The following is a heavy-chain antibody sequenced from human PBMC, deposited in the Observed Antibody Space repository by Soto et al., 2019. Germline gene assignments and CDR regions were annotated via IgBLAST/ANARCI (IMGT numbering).Heavy chain of an antibody. CDR2: IGTAGDT. CDR1: GFTFSNYD. D-gene: IGHD1-1*01. V-gene: IGHV3-13*01. CDR3: ARTGRVHDAFDI. Sequence: GGSLRLSCAASGFTFSNYDMHWVRQATGKGLEWVSAIGTAGDTYYPGSVKGRFTISRENAKNSLYLQMNSLRAGDTAVYYCARTGRVHDAFDIWGQGTMVTVSS. J-gene: IGHJ3*02.